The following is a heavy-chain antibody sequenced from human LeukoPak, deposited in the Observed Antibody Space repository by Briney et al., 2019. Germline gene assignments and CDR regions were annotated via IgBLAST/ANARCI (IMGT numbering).Heavy chain of an antibody. CDR2: IYTSGST. CDR1: GDSISGLY. D-gene: IGHD6-19*01. J-gene: IGHJ4*02. Sequence: SETLSLTCTVSGDSISGLYWSWIRQPAGKGLEWIGHIYTSGSTNYSPSLKSRVTMSVDTSKNQFSLKLSSVTAADTAVYYCARLVGDSSGHDYWGQGTLVTVSS. CDR3: ARLVGDSSGHDY. V-gene: IGHV4-4*07.